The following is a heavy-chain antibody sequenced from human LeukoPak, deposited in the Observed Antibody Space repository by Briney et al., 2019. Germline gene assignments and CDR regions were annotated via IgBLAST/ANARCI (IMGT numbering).Heavy chain of an antibody. D-gene: IGHD2-15*01. CDR3: ARSPPLEYCSGGSCYDEYNWFYP. J-gene: IGHJ5*02. CDR2: MNPNSGNT. CDR1: GYTFTSYD. Sequence: GASVKVSCKASGYTFTSYDINWVRQATGQGLEWMGWMNPNSGNTGYAQKCQGRVTMTTDTSISTAYMELSSLRSEDTAVYYCARSPPLEYCSGGSCYDEYNWFYPWLRASLVTDSS. V-gene: IGHV1-8*02.